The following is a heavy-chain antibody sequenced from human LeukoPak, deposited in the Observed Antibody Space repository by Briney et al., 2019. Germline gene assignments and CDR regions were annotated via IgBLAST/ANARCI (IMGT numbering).Heavy chain of an antibody. CDR1: GYTFTGYF. J-gene: IGHJ4*02. CDR3: ARDERYDSSGYPFDY. CDR2: INPNSGGT. D-gene: IGHD3-22*01. Sequence: GASVTVSCKASGYTFTGYFIHWVRQAPGQGLEWMGWINPNSGGTNYAQKFQGRVTMTRDTSISTAYMELSRLRSDDTAVYYCARDERYDSSGYPFDYWGQGTLVTVSS. V-gene: IGHV1-2*02.